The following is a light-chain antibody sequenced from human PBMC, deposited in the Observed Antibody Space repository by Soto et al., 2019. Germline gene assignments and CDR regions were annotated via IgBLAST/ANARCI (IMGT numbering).Light chain of an antibody. J-gene: IGLJ1*01. Sequence: QSALTQPASVSGSPGQSITISCTGTSSDVGSYNLVSWYQQHPGKAPKLMIYEVSKRPLGVSSRFSGSKSGNTASLTISGLQAEDEADYCCCSYAGSSTYVFGTGTKLTVL. V-gene: IGLV2-23*02. CDR1: SSDVGSYNL. CDR2: EVS. CDR3: CSYAGSSTYV.